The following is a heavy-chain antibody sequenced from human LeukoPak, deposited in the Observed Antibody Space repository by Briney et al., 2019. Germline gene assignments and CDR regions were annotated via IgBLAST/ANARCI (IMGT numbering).Heavy chain of an antibody. CDR2: IYNGASA. D-gene: IGHD6-19*01. CDR1: GFTVSSNY. CDR3: ARGGIAVAVPFDY. J-gene: IGHJ4*02. V-gene: IGHV3-53*05. Sequence: GGSLRLSCAASGFTVSSNYMSWVRQAPGKGLEWLSVIYNGASASYADSVKGRFTVSRDDSRNTVYLQMNSLRSEDTAVYYCARGGIAVAVPFDYWGQGTLVTVSS.